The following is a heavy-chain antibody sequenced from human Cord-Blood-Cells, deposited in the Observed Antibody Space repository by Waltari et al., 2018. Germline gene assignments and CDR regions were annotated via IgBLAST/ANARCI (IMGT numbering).Heavy chain of an antibody. CDR1: GYTFTGYY. Sequence: QVQLVQSGAEVKKPGASVKVSCKASGYTFTGYYMHWVRTAPGQGLEWMGWINPNSGGTNYAQKFQGRVTMTRDTSISTAYMELSRLRSDDTAVYYCARDSTTIFGVVIYYFDYWGQGTLVTVSS. V-gene: IGHV1-2*02. CDR3: ARDSTTIFGVVIYYFDY. CDR2: INPNSGGT. D-gene: IGHD3-3*01. J-gene: IGHJ4*02.